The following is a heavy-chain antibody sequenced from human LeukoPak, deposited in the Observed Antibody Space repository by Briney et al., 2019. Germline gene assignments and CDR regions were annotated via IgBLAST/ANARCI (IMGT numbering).Heavy chain of an antibody. Sequence: PGGSLRLSCAASGFTFSSYAMSWVRQAPGKGLEWVSAISGSGGSTYYADSVKGRFTISRDSSKNTLYLQMNSLRAEDTAVYYCAKDCDTMVRGEWVYWGQGTLVTVSS. CDR2: ISGSGGST. V-gene: IGHV3-23*01. CDR3: AKDCDTMVRGEWVY. D-gene: IGHD3-10*01. CDR1: GFTFSSYA. J-gene: IGHJ4*02.